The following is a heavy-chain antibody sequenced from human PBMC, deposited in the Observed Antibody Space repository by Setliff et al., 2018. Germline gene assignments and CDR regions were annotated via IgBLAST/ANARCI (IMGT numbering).Heavy chain of an antibody. D-gene: IGHD2-2*01. Sequence: SETLSLTCSVSGGSINEYYWSWFRQPAGKGLEWIGRIYSDENTDYNPSLKSRVTMSADTSKNQFSLKLKSVTAADTAVYYCTRGDSSDIVVVPDAMRRGWFDPWGQGTLVTVSS. CDR1: GGSINEYY. CDR3: TRGDSSDIVVVPDAMRRGWFDP. CDR2: IYSDENT. J-gene: IGHJ5*02. V-gene: IGHV4-4*07.